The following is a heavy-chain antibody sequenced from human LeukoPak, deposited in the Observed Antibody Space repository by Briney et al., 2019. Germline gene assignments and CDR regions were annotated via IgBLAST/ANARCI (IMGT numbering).Heavy chain of an antibody. CDR1: GGSISSSSYY. V-gene: IGHV4-39*07. D-gene: IGHD6-19*01. J-gene: IGHJ4*02. CDR3: ARDRYRSGWYGIVDY. CDR2: IYYSGST. Sequence: PSETLSLTCTVSGGSISSSSYYWGWIRQPPGKGLEWIGSIYYSGSTYYNPSLKSRVTISVDTSKNQFSLKLSSVTAADTAVYYCARDRYRSGWYGIVDYWGQGTLVTVSS.